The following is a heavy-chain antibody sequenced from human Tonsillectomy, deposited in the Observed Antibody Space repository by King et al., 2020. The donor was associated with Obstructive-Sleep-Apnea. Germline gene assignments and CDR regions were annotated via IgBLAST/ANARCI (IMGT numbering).Heavy chain of an antibody. CDR1: GFTFDDYA. D-gene: IGHD1-26*01. V-gene: IGHV3-43D*03. J-gene: IGHJ4*02. Sequence: VQLVESGGVVVQPGGSLRLSCAASGFTFDDYAMHWVRQAPGKGLEWVSLISWDGGSTYYADYVKGRFTISRDNSKNSLYLQMNSLIAEDTALYYCAKGEPNESVEYWGQGTLVTVSS. CDR2: ISWDGGST. CDR3: AKGEPNESVEY.